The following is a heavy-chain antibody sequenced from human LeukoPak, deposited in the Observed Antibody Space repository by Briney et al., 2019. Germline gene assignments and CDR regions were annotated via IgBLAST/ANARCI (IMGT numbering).Heavy chain of an antibody. CDR1: GYSLTSYW. V-gene: IGHV5-51*01. D-gene: IGHD3-22*01. Sequence: GESLKISCKGSGYSLTSYWIGWVRQMPGKGLEWMGIIYPGDSDTRYSPSFQGQVTISADKSISTAYLQWSSLKASDTAMYYCARQGIDYYDSSGYYYDYWGQGTLVTVSS. CDR2: IYPGDSDT. J-gene: IGHJ4*02. CDR3: ARQGIDYYDSSGYYYDY.